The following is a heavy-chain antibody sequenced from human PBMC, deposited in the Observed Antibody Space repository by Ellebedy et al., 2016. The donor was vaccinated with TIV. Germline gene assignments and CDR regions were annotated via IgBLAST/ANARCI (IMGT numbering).Heavy chain of an antibody. CDR2: VHPGGSSA. V-gene: IGHV5-51*01. D-gene: IGHD3-22*01. CDR3: ANSYYYSSGGHSDAFRM. Sequence: GESLKISCKGSGDTFSSYWIASVRQVPGKGLEWMGSVHPGGSSARYSPSFQGQVTFSADKSLATAYLQWSSLKASDTAIYYCANSYYYSSGGHSDAFRMWGQGTMVTVSS. CDR1: GDTFSSYW. J-gene: IGHJ3*02.